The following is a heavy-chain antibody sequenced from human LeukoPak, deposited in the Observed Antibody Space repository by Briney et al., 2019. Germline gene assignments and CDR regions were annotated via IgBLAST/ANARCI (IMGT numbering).Heavy chain of an antibody. V-gene: IGHV4-59*01. CDR2: VYYGGST. Sequence: PSETLSLTCTVSGGSISNDYWSWIRQPPGKGLEWIGYVYYGGSTNYNPSLKNRVTISVDTSKNQFSLKLSSVTAADTAVYYCAREELEPDTYGGWFDPWGQGTLVTVSS. CDR3: AREELEPDTYGGWFDP. CDR1: GGSISNDY. D-gene: IGHD1-1*01. J-gene: IGHJ5*02.